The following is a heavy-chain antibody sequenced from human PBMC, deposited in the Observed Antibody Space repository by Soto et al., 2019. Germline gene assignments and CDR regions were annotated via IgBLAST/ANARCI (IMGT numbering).Heavy chain of an antibody. D-gene: IGHD2-21*02. CDR2: ISYDGSNK. CDR3: ARPKQPYFGRDSYYVLGYWYFDL. J-gene: IGHJ2*01. Sequence: PGGSLRLSCAASGFTFSSYGMHWVRQAPGKGLEWVAVISYDGSNKYYADSVKGRFTISRDNSKNTLYLQMNSLRAEDTAMYYCARPKQPYFGRDSYYVLGYWYFDLWGRGTPVTVSS. CDR1: GFTFSSYG. V-gene: IGHV3-30*03.